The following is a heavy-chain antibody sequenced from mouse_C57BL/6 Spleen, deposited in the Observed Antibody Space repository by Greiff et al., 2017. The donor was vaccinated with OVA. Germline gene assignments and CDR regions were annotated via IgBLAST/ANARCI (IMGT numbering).Heavy chain of an antibody. Sequence: ESGPGLVKPSQSLSLTCSVTGYSITSGYYWNWIRQFPGNKLEWMGYISYDGSNNYNPSLKNRISITRDTSKNQFFLKLNSVTTEDTATYYCASPFYYGNSYAMDYWGQGTSVTVSS. CDR3: ASPFYYGNSYAMDY. V-gene: IGHV3-6*01. CDR1: GYSITSGYY. D-gene: IGHD2-1*01. J-gene: IGHJ4*01. CDR2: ISYDGSN.